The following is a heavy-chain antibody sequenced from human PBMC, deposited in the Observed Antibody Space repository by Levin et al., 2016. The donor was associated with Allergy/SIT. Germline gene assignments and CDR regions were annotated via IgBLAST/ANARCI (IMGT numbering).Heavy chain of an antibody. V-gene: IGHV4-34*01. CDR2: INHSGST. J-gene: IGHJ4*02. D-gene: IGHD4-23*01. Sequence: GSLRLSCAVYGGSFSGYYWSWIRQPPGKGLEWIGEINHSGSTNYNPSLKSRVTISVDTSKNQFSLKLSSVTAADTAVYYCARGGRLGLRWYRFDYWGQGTLVTVSS. CDR3: ARGGRLGLRWYRFDY. CDR1: GGSFSGYY.